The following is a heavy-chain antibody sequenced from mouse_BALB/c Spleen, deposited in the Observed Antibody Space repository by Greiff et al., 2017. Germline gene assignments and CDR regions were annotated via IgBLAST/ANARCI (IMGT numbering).Heavy chain of an antibody. CDR3: ARYYGNYWFAY. V-gene: IGHV1-14*01. CDR2: INPYNDGT. D-gene: IGHD2-1*01. CDR1: GYTFTSYV. J-gene: IGHJ3*01. Sequence: EVKVVESGPELVKPGASVKMSCKASGYTFTSYVMHWVKQKPGQGLEWIGYINPYNDGTKYNEKFKGKATLTSDKSSSTAYMELSSLTSEDSAVYYCARYYGNYWFAYWGQGTLVTVSA.